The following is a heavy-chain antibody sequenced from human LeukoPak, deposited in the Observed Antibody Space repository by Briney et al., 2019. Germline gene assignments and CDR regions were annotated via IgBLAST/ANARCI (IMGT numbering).Heavy chain of an antibody. CDR3: ARAEGWANWYFDL. Sequence: ASVTVSCTASGYTFTGYYMHWVRQAPGQGLEWMGWINPNSGGTNYAQKFQGRVTMTRDTSISTAYMELSRLRSDDTAVYYCARAEGWANWYFDLWGRGTLVTVSS. CDR1: GYTFTGYY. CDR2: INPNSGGT. D-gene: IGHD6-19*01. J-gene: IGHJ2*01. V-gene: IGHV1-2*02.